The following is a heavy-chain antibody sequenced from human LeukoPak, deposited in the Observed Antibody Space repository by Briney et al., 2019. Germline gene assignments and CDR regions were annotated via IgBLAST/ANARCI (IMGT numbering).Heavy chain of an antibody. J-gene: IGHJ4*02. Sequence: GGSLRLSCAASAFTFSSYEMNWVRQAPGKGLEWVSYISSSGSTIYYADSVKGRFTISRDNAKNSLYLQMNSLRAEDTAVYYCASLPSEGGWYDFDDWGQGTLVTVSS. CDR3: ASLPSEGGWYDFDD. CDR2: ISSSGSTI. D-gene: IGHD6-19*01. V-gene: IGHV3-48*03. CDR1: AFTFSSYE.